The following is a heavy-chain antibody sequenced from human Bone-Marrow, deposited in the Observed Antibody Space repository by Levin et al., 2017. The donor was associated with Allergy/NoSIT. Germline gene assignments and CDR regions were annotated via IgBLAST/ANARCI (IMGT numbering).Heavy chain of an antibody. CDR2: LSGDENGV. CDR3: AKGGSGSYRRVNWYFDL. J-gene: IGHJ2*01. Sequence: GGSLRLSCAASGFTFSAYAMNWVRQAPGKGLEWVAGLSGDENGVFYADSVKGRFAISRDNSENTLYLQMSSLRAEDTAVYYCAKGGSGSYRRVNWYFDLWGRGTLVTVSS. CDR1: GFTFSAYA. V-gene: IGHV3-23*01. D-gene: IGHD3-10*01.